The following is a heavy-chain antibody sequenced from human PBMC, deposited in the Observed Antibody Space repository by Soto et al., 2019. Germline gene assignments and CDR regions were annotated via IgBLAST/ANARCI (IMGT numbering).Heavy chain of an antibody. D-gene: IGHD4-17*01. Sequence: QVQLQESGPGLVKPSETLSLTCTVSGGSISSYYWSWIRPPPGKGLEWMGYSYYSGSTNYNPSLKSRVTISVDPSKNQYSLKLSSVTAADTAVYYCARVGDDYGDYWYDYWGQGTLGTGSS. CDR1: GGSISSYY. J-gene: IGHJ4*02. V-gene: IGHV4-59*01. CDR2: SYYSGST. CDR3: ARVGDDYGDYWYDY.